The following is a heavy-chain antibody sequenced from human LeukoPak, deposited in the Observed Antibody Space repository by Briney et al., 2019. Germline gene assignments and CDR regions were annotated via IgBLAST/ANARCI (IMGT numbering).Heavy chain of an antibody. CDR3: ARVEIYYDSSGYYGNYYFDY. J-gene: IGHJ4*02. V-gene: IGHV4-31*03. D-gene: IGHD3-22*01. Sequence: SETLSLTCTVSGGSISSGGYYWSWIRQHPGKGLEWIGYIYYSGSTYYNPSLKSRVTISVDTSKNQFSLKLGSVTAADTAVYYCARVEIYYDSSGYYGNYYFDYWGQGTLVTVSS. CDR1: GGSISSGGYY. CDR2: IYYSGST.